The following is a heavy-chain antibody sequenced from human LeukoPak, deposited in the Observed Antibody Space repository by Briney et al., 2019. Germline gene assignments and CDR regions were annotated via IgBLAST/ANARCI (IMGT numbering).Heavy chain of an antibody. CDR1: GFTFSSYA. D-gene: IGHD6-19*01. Sequence: GGSLRLSCAASGFTFSSYAMHWVRQAPGKGLEWVAVISYDGSNKYYADSVKGRFTISRDNSKNTLYLQMNSLRAEDTAVYYCAREGEAVAGIRSCLDYWDQGTLVTVSS. J-gene: IGHJ4*02. CDR3: AREGEAVAGIRSCLDY. CDR2: ISYDGSNK. V-gene: IGHV3-30*04.